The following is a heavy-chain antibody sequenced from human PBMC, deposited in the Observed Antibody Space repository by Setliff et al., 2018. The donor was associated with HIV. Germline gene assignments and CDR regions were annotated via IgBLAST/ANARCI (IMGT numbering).Heavy chain of an antibody. CDR2: IRADGINK. CDR1: GFMFSSHG. J-gene: IGHJ4*02. CDR3: TKTMYSSRWSGFDY. D-gene: IGHD6-13*01. V-gene: IGHV3-30*02. Sequence: QPSETLSLSCVASGFMFSSHGMHWVRQAPGKGLECLAFIRADGINKHYADSVKGRFTISRDNSKNTLYLQMNSLRVEDTAVYYCTKTMYSSRWSGFDYWGQGTPVTVSS.